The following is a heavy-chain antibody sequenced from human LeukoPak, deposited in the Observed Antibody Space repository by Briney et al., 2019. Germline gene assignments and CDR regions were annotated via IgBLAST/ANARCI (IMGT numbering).Heavy chain of an antibody. CDR1: GFTFSSYS. CDR2: ISSSSSYI. J-gene: IGHJ4*02. CDR3: ARSSSSSWYRGAYYFDY. V-gene: IGHV3-21*01. D-gene: IGHD6-13*01. Sequence: GGSLRLSCAASGFTFSSYSMNWVRQAPGKGLGWVSSISSSSSYIYYADSVKGRFTISRDNAKNSLYLQMNSLRAEDTAVYYCARSSSSSWYRGAYYFDYWGQGTLVTVSS.